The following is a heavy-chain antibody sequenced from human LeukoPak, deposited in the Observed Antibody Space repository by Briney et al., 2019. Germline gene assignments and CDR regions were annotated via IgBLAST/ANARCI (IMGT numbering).Heavy chain of an antibody. CDR2: IFFGDSDS. CDR3: ARHLRGLDY. J-gene: IGHJ4*02. CDR1: GDTFTTTW. V-gene: IGHV5-51*01. Sequence: GESLKISCKGSGDTFTTTWISWVRQMPGKGLEWVAIIFFGDSDSRYNLSFQGQVTISVDKSINTAYLQWSSLKASDTAMYYCARHLRGLDYWGQGTLVTVSS. D-gene: IGHD3-16*01.